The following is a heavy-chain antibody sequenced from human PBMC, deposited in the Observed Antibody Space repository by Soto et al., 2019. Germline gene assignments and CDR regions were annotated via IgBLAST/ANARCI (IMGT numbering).Heavy chain of an antibody. Sequence: ASVKVSCKASGYTFSGYYMHWVRQAPGQGLEWMGRINPYNGDTNYAQTFQGRVTMTTDTSTSTVHMEVRSLRSDDTAVYYCAREGVAPYYYYGMDVWGQGTPVTVSS. CDR3: AREGVAPYYYYGMDV. V-gene: IGHV1-2*02. J-gene: IGHJ6*02. CDR1: GYTFSGYY. D-gene: IGHD5-12*01. CDR2: INPYNGDT.